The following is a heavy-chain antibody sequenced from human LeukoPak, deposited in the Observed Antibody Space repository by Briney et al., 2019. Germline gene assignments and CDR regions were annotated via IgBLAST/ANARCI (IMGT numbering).Heavy chain of an antibody. V-gene: IGHV3-23*01. CDR3: ARDRSGLYYYYYMDV. Sequence: GGSLRLSCAASGFTFSSYAMSWVRQAPGKGLEWVSAISGSGGSTYYADSVKGRFTISRDNAKNSLYLQMNSLRAEDTAVYYCARDRSGLYYYYYMDVWGKGTTVTVSS. CDR1: GFTFSSYA. D-gene: IGHD3/OR15-3a*01. J-gene: IGHJ6*03. CDR2: ISGSGGST.